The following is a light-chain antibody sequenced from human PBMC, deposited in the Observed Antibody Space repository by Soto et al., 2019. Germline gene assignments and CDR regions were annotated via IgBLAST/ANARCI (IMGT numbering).Light chain of an antibody. CDR3: QHYSYWPPKT. Sequence: EIVLTQSPATLSLSRGERDTLSSRASQSVSSYLAWYQQKPGQAPRLLIYDASNRATGIPARFSGSGSGTDFTLIITRLEPEDVAIYYCQHYSYWPPKTFGQGTKVDIK. CDR1: QSVSSY. CDR2: DAS. J-gene: IGKJ1*01. V-gene: IGKV3-11*01.